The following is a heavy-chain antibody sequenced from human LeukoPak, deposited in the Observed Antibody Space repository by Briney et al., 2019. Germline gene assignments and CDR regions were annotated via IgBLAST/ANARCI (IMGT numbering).Heavy chain of an antibody. CDR1: GYSSTSYD. D-gene: IGHD6-13*01. J-gene: IGHJ4*02. CDR3: ARGPITHPRQQMVLFDY. V-gene: IGHV1-8*01. CDR2: MNPKSGNT. Sequence: ASVKVSCKASGYSSTSYDINWVRQATGQGPEWMGWMNPKSGNTDYAQKFQGRVTMTWNTSISTAYMELNSLRSEDTAVYYCARGPITHPRQQMVLFDYWGQGTLVTVSS.